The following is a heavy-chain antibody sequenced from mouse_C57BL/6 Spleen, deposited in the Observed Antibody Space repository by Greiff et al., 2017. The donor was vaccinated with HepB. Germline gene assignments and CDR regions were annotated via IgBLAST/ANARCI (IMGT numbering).Heavy chain of an antibody. J-gene: IGHJ4*01. V-gene: IGHV5-17*01. CDR1: GFTFSDYG. D-gene: IGHD1-1*01. CDR2: ISSGSSTI. CDR3: ARRYGSSPYAMDY. Sequence: EVKVVESGGGLVKPGGSLKLSCAASGFTFSDYGMHWVRQAPEKGLEWVAYISSGSSTIYYADTVKGRFTISRDNAKNTLFLQMTSLRSEDTAMYYCARRYGSSPYAMDYWGQGTSVTVSS.